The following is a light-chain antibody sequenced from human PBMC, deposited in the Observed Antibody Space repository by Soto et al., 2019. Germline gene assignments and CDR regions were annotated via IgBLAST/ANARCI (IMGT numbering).Light chain of an antibody. J-gene: IGLJ1*01. Sequence: QSALTQPASVSGSPGQSITISCTGTSSDLGAYNQVSWYQQHPGNAPKLIISEANNRPSGVSSRFSGSKSGNTASLTLSGLQAEDETEYYCCSYTTSSTLVFGTGTKLTVL. V-gene: IGLV2-14*01. CDR3: CSYTTSSTLV. CDR1: SSDLGAYNQ. CDR2: EAN.